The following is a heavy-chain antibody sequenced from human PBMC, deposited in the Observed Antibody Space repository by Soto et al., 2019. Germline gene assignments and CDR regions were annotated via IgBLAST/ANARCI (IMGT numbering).Heavy chain of an antibody. CDR2: ISTSSDYI. CDR3: ATEIALATFDS. D-gene: IGHD2-21*01. Sequence: EVQLVESGGGLVKPGGSLRLSCTASKITFYSMNWVRQAPGKGLEWVSSISTSSDYINYAESVKGRFTISRDNAKKSLYLQMNSLRAEDTAVYYCATEIALATFDSWGQGTLVTVSS. J-gene: IGHJ4*02. V-gene: IGHV3-21*01. CDR1: KITFYS.